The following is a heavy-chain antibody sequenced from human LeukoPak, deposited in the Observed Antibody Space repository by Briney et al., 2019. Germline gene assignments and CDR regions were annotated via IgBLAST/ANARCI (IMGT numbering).Heavy chain of an antibody. V-gene: IGHV5-51*01. J-gene: IGHJ4*02. Sequence: GESLKISCKGSGYTFTTYWIGWGRQLPGKGLEWMGIIFPGDSETLYSPSFQGQVPISADKSFNTPPRQWSSLRASDTASFYVXXGGLYSGSPFGYWGQGTLVTVSS. D-gene: IGHD1-26*01. CDR2: IFPGDSET. CDR1: GYTFTTYW. CDR3: XXGGLYSGSPFGY.